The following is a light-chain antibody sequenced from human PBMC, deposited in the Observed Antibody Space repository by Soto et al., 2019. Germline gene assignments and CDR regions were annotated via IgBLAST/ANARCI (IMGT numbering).Light chain of an antibody. CDR1: QSVHNY. CDR3: QQCGSSPPWT. Sequence: VLTQSPVTLSLSPGERATLSCRASQSVHNYVAWYQHKPGQAPRLLIYDVSNRATGIPARFSGSGSGTDFTLTISSLEPEDFAVYYCQQCGSSPPWTFGQGTKVDIK. CDR2: DVS. V-gene: IGKV3-20*01. J-gene: IGKJ1*01.